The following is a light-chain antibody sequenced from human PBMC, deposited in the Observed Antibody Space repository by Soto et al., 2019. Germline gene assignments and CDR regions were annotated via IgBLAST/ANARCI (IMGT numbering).Light chain of an antibody. CDR2: GNS. CDR1: SSNIGAGYD. J-gene: IGLJ1*01. V-gene: IGLV1-40*01. Sequence: QSVLTQPPSVSGAPGQRVTISCTGSSSNIGAGYDVHWYQQLPGTAPKLLIYGNSNRPSAVPDRFSGSKSGTSASLAITGLQAEDEAEYYCQSYDSSLRGSRVFGTGTKLTVL. CDR3: QSYDSSLRGSRV.